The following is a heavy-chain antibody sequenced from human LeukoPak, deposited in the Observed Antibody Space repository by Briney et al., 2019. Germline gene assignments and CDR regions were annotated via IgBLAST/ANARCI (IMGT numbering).Heavy chain of an antibody. J-gene: IGHJ4*02. D-gene: IGHD6-19*01. V-gene: IGHV3-30*04. CDR2: ISYDGNNK. CDR3: AGRSAIALGGDY. Sequence: PGGSMRLSCAASGFTFSSYAMHWVRQAPGKGLEWVAVISYDGNNKYYADSVKGRFTISRDNSKNTLYLQMNSLRAEDTAVYYCAGRSAIALGGDYWGQGTLVTVSS. CDR1: GFTFSSYA.